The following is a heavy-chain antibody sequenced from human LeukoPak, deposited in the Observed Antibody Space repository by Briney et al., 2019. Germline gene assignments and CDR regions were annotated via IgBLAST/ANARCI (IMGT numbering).Heavy chain of an antibody. CDR1: GGSISSLY. CDR2: IYYTGST. CDR3: ARHRAYSSSCPFDY. Sequence: SETLSLPSPVSGGSISSLYYSWIRQPPGKGLEWIGYIYYTGSTNYNPSLKSRVTMFVDMSKNQFSLRLSSVTAADTAVYYCARHRAYSSSCPFDYWGQ. D-gene: IGHD6-6*01. V-gene: IGHV4-59*08. J-gene: IGHJ4*02.